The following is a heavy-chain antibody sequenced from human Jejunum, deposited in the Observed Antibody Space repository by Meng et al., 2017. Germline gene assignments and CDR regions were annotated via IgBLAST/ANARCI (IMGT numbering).Heavy chain of an antibody. CDR3: ARLNGGYHTGFDY. Sequence: GGSLRLSCAASGFTFSYYSMNWVRQAPGKGLEWVSLVSSNSAYIYYADSVKGRFTISRDNAKNSLYLEMNSLRAEDTAVYYCARLNGGYHTGFDYWGQGTLVTVSS. D-gene: IGHD4-17*01. J-gene: IGHJ4*02. V-gene: IGHV3-21*01. CDR2: VSSNSAYI. CDR1: GFTFSYYS.